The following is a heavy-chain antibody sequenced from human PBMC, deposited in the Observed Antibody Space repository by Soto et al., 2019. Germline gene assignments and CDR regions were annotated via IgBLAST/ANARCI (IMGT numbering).Heavy chain of an antibody. CDR1: GVTFSNYN. CDR3: ARDSAPPYSSGWAFDY. CDR2: ISSRSTSK. J-gene: IGHJ4*02. V-gene: IGHV3-48*02. Sequence: PGGFLRLSCAASGVTFSNYNMNWVRQAPGKGLEWVSYISSRSTSKYYADSVKGRFTVSRDNAKNSLYLQMDSLRDEDTAVYYCARDSAPPYSSGWAFDYWGQGTLVTVS. D-gene: IGHD6-19*01.